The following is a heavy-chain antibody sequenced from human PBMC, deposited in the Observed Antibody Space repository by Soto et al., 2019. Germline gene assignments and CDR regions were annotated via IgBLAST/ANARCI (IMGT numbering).Heavy chain of an antibody. CDR3: ARGRGAAADYFDF. CDR2: ISSSTSHT. J-gene: IGHJ4*02. Sequence: QVQLVESGGGLVKPGGSLRLSCAVSGFSFSDYYMSWIRQAPGKELEGVSYISSSTSHTNYADSVKGRFTISRDNAKNSLFLQMNSLRDEDTAVYYCARGRGAAADYFDFWGQGTLVTVSS. D-gene: IGHD6-13*01. V-gene: IGHV3-11*05. CDR1: GFSFSDYY.